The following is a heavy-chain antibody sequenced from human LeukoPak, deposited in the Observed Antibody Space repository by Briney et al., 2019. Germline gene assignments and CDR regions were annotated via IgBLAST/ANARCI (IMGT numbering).Heavy chain of an antibody. D-gene: IGHD3-9*01. J-gene: IGHJ4*02. Sequence: GGSLRLSCAASGSTFSSYSMNWVRQAPGKGLEWVSSISSRSSYIYYADSVKGRFTISRDNAKNSLYLQMNSLRAEDTAVYYCARDHADILTGYYHTCYFDYWGQGTLVTVSS. CDR3: ARDHADILTGYYHTCYFDY. CDR2: ISSRSSYI. CDR1: GSTFSSYS. V-gene: IGHV3-21*01.